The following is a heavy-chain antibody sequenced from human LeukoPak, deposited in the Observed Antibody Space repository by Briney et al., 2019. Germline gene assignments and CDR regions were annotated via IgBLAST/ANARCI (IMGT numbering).Heavy chain of an antibody. J-gene: IGHJ4*02. CDR3: ARDLGVYCGGDCPLDY. D-gene: IGHD2-21*02. V-gene: IGHV3-21*01. Sequence: PGGSLRLSCAASGFTFSSYSMNWVCQAPGKGLEWVSSISSSSSYIYYADSVKGRFTISRDNAKNSLYLQMNSLRAEDTAVYYCARDLGVYCGGDCPLDYWGQGTLVTVSS. CDR2: ISSSSSYI. CDR1: GFTFSSYS.